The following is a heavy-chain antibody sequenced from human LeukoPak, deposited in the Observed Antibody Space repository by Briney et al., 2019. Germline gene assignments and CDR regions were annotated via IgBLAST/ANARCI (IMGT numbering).Heavy chain of an antibody. CDR3: AREYNSSSLFDY. Sequence: TSETLSLTCTVSGGSISGYYWSWIRQPPGKGLEWIGYIYYSGITNYNLSLKSRVTISVDTSKNQFTLKLSSVTAADTAVYYCAREYNSSSLFDYWGQGTLVTVSS. V-gene: IGHV4-59*01. CDR2: IYYSGIT. CDR1: GGSISGYY. J-gene: IGHJ4*02. D-gene: IGHD6-6*01.